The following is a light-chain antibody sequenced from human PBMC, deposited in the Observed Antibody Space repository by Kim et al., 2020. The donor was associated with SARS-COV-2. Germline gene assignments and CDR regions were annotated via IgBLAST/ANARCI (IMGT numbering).Light chain of an antibody. V-gene: IGKV1-39*01. CDR1: QTIAAY. Sequence: DIHMTQSPSSLSASLGDTVTLTCRSSQTIAAYLNWYQQRPGKPPKLLIFASSSLQNGVPSRFTGSGSETDFTLTISSLQPEDFATRSCQQTYTIPLTFGQGTRLEIK. CDR2: ASS. CDR3: QQTYTIPLT. J-gene: IGKJ5*01.